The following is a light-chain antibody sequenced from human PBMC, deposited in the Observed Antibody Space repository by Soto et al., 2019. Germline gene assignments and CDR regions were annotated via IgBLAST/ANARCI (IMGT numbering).Light chain of an antibody. V-gene: IGKV1D-13*01. J-gene: IGKJ4*01. CDR3: QQFNNYPLT. CDR1: QGIRSE. CDR2: KAS. Sequence: AIQMTQSPSSLSASVGDRVTITCRATQGIRSELGWYQQKPGKAPKLLIYKASSLGGGVPSRFSGSGSGTEFTLTISSLQPDDFATYYCQQFNNYPLTFGGGTKVDIK.